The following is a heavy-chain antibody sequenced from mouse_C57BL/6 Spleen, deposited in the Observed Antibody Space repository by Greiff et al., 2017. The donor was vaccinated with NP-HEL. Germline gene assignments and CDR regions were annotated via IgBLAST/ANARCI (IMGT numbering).Heavy chain of an antibody. J-gene: IGHJ4*01. CDR3: TRDYSKNYAMDY. Sequence: EVQLVESGEGLVKPGGSLKLSCAASGFTFSSYAMSWVRQTPEKRLEWVAYISSGGDYIYYADTVKGRFTISRDNARNTLYLQMSSLKSEDTAMYYCTRDYSKNYAMDYWGQGTSVTVSS. CDR1: GFTFSSYA. CDR2: ISSGGDYI. D-gene: IGHD2-5*01. V-gene: IGHV5-9-1*02.